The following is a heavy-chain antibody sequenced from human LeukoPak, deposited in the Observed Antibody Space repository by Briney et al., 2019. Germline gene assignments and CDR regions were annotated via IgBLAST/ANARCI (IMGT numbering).Heavy chain of an antibody. D-gene: IGHD6-19*01. J-gene: IGHJ4*02. CDR2: IHHSGST. Sequence: PSGTLSLTCAVSGGSISSDHWWSWVRQPPGKGLEWIGEIHHSGSTNYNPSLKSRVSISVDKFKNQFSLKLSSVTAADTAVYYCASMYSSGWYYFDYWGQGTLVTVSS. CDR3: ASMYSSGWYYFDY. CDR1: GGSISSDHW. V-gene: IGHV4-4*02.